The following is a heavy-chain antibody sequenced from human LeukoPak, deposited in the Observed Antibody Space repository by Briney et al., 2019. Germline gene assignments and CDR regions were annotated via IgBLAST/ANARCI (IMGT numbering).Heavy chain of an antibody. CDR1: GFTFSSYS. V-gene: IGHV3-21*01. CDR3: ARGSRYLYY. CDR2: ISSSSSYI. Sequence: GGSLRLSCAASGFTFSSYSMNWVRQAPGKGLKWVSSISSSSSYIYYADSVKGRFTISRDNAKNSLYLQMNRMRAEDTAVYYCARGSRYLYYWGQGTLVTVSS. J-gene: IGHJ4*02.